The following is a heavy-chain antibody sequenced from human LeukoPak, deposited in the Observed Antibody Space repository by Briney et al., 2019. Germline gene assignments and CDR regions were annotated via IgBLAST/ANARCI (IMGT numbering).Heavy chain of an antibody. CDR1: GFRLSDYA. J-gene: IGHJ4*02. CDR3: AREMRGYYPHY. D-gene: IGHD3-3*01. V-gene: IGHV3-30*04. CDR2: VAHDGSFT. Sequence: GGSLRLSCAASGFRLSDYAMNWVRQAPGKGLEWVAIVAHDGSFTSYADSVKGRFSITRDDSTLYLEMNSLRVEDTALYYCAREMRGYYPHYWGQGTLLTVSS.